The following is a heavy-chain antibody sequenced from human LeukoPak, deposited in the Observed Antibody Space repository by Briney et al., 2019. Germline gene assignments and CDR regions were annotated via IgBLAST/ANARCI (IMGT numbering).Heavy chain of an antibody. V-gene: IGHV3-74*01. CDR1: GFTLNIYW. D-gene: IGHD3-3*01. CDR3: AREAVLSGTSVFDY. J-gene: IGHJ4*02. CDR2: INSDGSNT. Sequence: PGGSLRLSCAASGFTLNIYWIHWVRQAPGTGLVWISRINSDGSNTIYADSVKGRFTISRDNVKNTVYLQMNSLRAEDTAVYYCAREAVLSGTSVFDYWGRGTLITVSS.